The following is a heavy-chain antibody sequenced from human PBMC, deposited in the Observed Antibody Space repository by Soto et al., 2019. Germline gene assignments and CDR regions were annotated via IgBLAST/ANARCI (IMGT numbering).Heavy chain of an antibody. Sequence: GASVKVSCKASGYTLTSYDISWVRQAPGQGLEWMGGIIPIFGTANYAQKFQGRVTITADESTSTAYMELSSLRSEDTAVYYCARGGYDSSGYYSMNWGQGTLVTVSS. CDR1: GYTLTSYD. CDR3: ARGGYDSSGYYSMN. V-gene: IGHV1-69*13. D-gene: IGHD3-22*01. CDR2: IIPIFGTA. J-gene: IGHJ4*02.